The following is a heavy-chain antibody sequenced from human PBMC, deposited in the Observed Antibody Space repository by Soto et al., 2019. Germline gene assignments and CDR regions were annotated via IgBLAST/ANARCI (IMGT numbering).Heavy chain of an antibody. V-gene: IGHV1-18*01. CDR3: ARGRYGDY. D-gene: IGHD1-1*01. CDR2: ISAHNGNT. J-gene: IGHJ4*02. CDR1: GYGFTTYG. Sequence: QVHLVQSGAEVKKPGASVKVSCKGSGYGFTTYGITWVRKAPGQGLEWMAWISAHNGNTNYAQKLQGRVTVTRDTSKSTAYMELRSLRSDDTAVYYCARGRYGDYWGQGALVTVSS.